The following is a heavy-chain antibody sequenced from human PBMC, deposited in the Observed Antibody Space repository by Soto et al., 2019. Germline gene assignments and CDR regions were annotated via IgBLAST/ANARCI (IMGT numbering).Heavy chain of an antibody. V-gene: IGHV1-18*04. Sequence: QVQLVQSGAEVKKPGASVKVSCKASGYTFTSYGITWVRQAPGKGLEWMGWISAYNGNTNYAQKLQGRVTMTTDTSTSTAYMELRSLRADDTAVYYCARLHGSGDLGYYYYYGMDVWGQGTTVTVSS. J-gene: IGHJ6*02. CDR1: GYTFTSYG. D-gene: IGHD2-21*01. CDR2: ISAYNGNT. CDR3: ARLHGSGDLGYYYYYGMDV.